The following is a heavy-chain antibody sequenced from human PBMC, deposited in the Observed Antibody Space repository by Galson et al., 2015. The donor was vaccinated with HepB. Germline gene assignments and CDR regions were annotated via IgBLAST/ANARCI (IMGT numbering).Heavy chain of an antibody. CDR3: ARLGRIAVAGYDAFDI. D-gene: IGHD6-19*01. J-gene: IGHJ3*02. CDR2: IIPIFGTA. Sequence: SVKVSCKASGGTFSSYAISWVRQAPGQGLEWMGGIIPIFGTANYAQKFQGRVTITADESTSTAYMELSSLRSEDTAVYYCARLGRIAVAGYDAFDIWGQGTMVTVSS. V-gene: IGHV1-69*13. CDR1: GGTFSSYA.